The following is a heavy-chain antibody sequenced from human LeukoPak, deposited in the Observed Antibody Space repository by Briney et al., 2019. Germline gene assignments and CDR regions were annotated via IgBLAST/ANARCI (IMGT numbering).Heavy chain of an antibody. V-gene: IGHV4-39*01. CDR1: GGSIHSNFYY. CDR2: FYYSGTT. CDR3: ARQGSGLGAAGKSYFDY. D-gene: IGHD6-13*01. Sequence: SETLSLTRTVSGGSIHSNFYYWGWIRQPPGKGREWSVSFYYSGTTYYTPSLKSRHNIYIHPYKTHFSQKVMCVLAAETALYYCARQGSGLGAAGKSYFDYGGQGTLVTVSS. J-gene: IGHJ4*02.